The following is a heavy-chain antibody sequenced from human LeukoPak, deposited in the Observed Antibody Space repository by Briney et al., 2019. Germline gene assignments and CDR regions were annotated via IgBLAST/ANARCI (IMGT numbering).Heavy chain of an antibody. CDR3: ARRQYSGYDFDF. Sequence: GGPLQIYSKAAGEVFTNYWMGWGRRMPGKGMEWMGIIYPRDSDTRYSPSFQGQVTVSADQSISTAYLQWNTLEASDTAMYYCARRQYSGYDFDFWGQGTLVTVSS. V-gene: IGHV5-51*01. D-gene: IGHD5-12*01. J-gene: IGHJ4*02. CDR2: IYPRDSDT. CDR1: GEVFTNYW.